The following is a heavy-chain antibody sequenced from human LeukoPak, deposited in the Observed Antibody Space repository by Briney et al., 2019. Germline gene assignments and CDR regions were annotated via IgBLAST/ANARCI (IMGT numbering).Heavy chain of an antibody. D-gene: IGHD5-18*01. Sequence: PSETLSLTCTVSGVSVSSYYWSWIRQPAGKGLEWIGHIHTSGSTKYNPSLKSRVTISVDTSKNQFSLKLSSVTAADTAVYYCARVVDTAMVKPHFDYWGQGTLVTVSS. J-gene: IGHJ4*02. CDR1: GVSVSSYY. V-gene: IGHV4-4*07. CDR3: ARVVDTAMVKPHFDY. CDR2: IHTSGST.